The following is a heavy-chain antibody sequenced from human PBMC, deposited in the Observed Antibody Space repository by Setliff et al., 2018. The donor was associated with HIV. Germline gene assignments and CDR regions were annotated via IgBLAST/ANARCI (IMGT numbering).Heavy chain of an antibody. CDR3: ARVREGFLPYDAFEI. D-gene: IGHD3-3*01. Sequence: SETLSLTCAVHGGPLTDHYWNWIRQSPGKGLEWIAEVHHTGYLNYNPSLKSRVTISRDPSTKQFSLKMTSMTAADTAVYYCARVREGFLPYDAFEIWGQGTMVTVSS. CDR2: VHHTGYL. J-gene: IGHJ3*02. V-gene: IGHV4-34*01. CDR1: GGPLTDHY.